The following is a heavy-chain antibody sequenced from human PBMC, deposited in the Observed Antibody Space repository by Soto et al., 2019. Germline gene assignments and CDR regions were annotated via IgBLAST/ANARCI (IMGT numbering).Heavy chain of an antibody. CDR3: ATRDGTSWSPVYSYYGLDV. CDR1: GDSFTAFD. J-gene: IGHJ6*02. CDR2: INSKSGGT. V-gene: IGHV1-2*02. Sequence: QVQLVQSGAEAKKPGTSVKVSCEGSGDSFTAFDIHWVRHAPGQGLEWMGWINSKSGGTNYAQKFQGRVSMTWETSSRTAYTGLSRVRSDDAAVYYCATRDGTSWSPVYSYYGLDVWGRGTTVTAS. D-gene: IGHD6-13*01.